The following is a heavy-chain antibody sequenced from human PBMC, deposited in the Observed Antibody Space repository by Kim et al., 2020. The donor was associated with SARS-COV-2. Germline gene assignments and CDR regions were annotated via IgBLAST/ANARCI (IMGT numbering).Heavy chain of an antibody. CDR1: GYSFTSYW. CDR2: IYPGDSDT. CDR3: ARILYSSSWYSAFDI. V-gene: IGHV5-51*01. J-gene: IGHJ3*02. D-gene: IGHD6-13*01. Sequence: GESLKISCKGSGYSFTSYWIGWVRQMPGKGLEWMGIIYPGDSDTRYIPSFQGQVTISADKSISTAYLQWSSLKASDTAMYYCARILYSSSWYSAFDIWGQGTMVTVSS.